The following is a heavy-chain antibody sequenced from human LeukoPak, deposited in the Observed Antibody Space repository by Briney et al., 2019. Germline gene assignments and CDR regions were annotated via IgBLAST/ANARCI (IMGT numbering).Heavy chain of an antibody. V-gene: IGHV3-7*01. J-gene: IGHJ4*02. CDR2: IKQDGSEK. CDR3: ASGNQYYYDSSGYYPYYFDY. Sequence: PGGSLRLSCAASGFTFSSYWMSWVRQAPGKGLEWVANIKQDGSEKYYVDSVKGRFTISRDNAKNSLYLQMNSLRAEDTAVYYCASGNQYYYDSSGYYPYYFDYWGQGTLVTVSS. CDR1: GFTFSSYW. D-gene: IGHD3-22*01.